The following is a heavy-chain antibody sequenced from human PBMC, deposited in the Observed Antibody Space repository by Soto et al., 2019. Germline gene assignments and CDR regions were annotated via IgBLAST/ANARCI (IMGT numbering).Heavy chain of an antibody. CDR3: ARSGQLDS. CDR2: INDKGDKT. V-gene: IGHV3-23*01. J-gene: IGHJ4*02. Sequence: VELLQSGGGLVQPGGSLRLSCAASGFTFSSYGMSWVRRAPGRGLEWVSIINDKGDKTHYEDSVKGRFTISRDNSEKSVYLQLNSLRAEDTAVYYCARSGQLDSWGQGTLVTVS. CDR1: GFTFSSYG. D-gene: IGHD2-2*01.